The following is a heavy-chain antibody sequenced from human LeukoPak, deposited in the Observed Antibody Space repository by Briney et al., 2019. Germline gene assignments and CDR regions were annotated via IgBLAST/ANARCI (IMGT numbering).Heavy chain of an antibody. CDR1: GGSFSGYY. Sequence: SETLSLTCAVYGGSFSGYYCSWLRNPPGKGPDSLAEINHRVSTNYNPSLKSRVTILVDTSNTPFSLKVSSLTAADTAVYYCARGQYSGSCFDNWGQGSLVTVSS. D-gene: IGHD1-26*01. V-gene: IGHV4-34*01. CDR2: INHRVST. CDR3: ARGQYSGSCFDN. J-gene: IGHJ4*02.